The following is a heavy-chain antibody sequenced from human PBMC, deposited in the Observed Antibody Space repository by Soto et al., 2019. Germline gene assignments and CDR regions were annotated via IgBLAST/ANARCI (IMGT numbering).Heavy chain of an antibody. J-gene: IGHJ5*02. D-gene: IGHD1-26*01. Sequence: EVQVVESGGGLVQPGGSLRLSCSFTFSMYSMSWVRQDPGKGLEWVASISSGGSYIKYADSVKGRFTISRDNAKNSVSLQMNSLRVDDTAVYFCTRDQGGSYDIWFDPWGQGTLVTVSS. CDR1: FTFSMYS. CDR3: TRDQGGSYDIWFDP. CDR2: ISSGGSYI. V-gene: IGHV3-21*01.